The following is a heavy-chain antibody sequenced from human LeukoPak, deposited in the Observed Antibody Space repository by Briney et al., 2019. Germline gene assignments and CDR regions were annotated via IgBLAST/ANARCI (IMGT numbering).Heavy chain of an antibody. CDR3: AKVLGDYYFIGGFAP. CDR1: GFTFSSYA. D-gene: IGHD3/OR15-3a*01. Sequence: GGSLRLSCAASGFTFSSYAMSWVRQAPGKGLEWVSAISGSGGSTYYADSVKGRFTISRDNSKNTLYLQMNSLRAEDTAVYYCAKVLGDYYFIGGFAPWGQGTRVTVSS. CDR2: ISGSGGST. V-gene: IGHV3-23*01. J-gene: IGHJ5*02.